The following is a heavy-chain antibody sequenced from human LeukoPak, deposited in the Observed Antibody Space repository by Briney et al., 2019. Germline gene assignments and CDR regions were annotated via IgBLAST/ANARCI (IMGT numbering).Heavy chain of an antibody. J-gene: IGHJ5*02. CDR2: ISYDGSNE. Sequence: GGSLRLSCAASGFTFSSYVMHWVRQAPGKGLEWVAIISYDGSNEYYADSVKGRFTISRDNSKNTLYLQMNSLRAADTAVYYCARHKYCSSTSCWAGFDPWGQGTLVTVSS. CDR3: ARHKYCSSTSCWAGFDP. CDR1: GFTFSSYV. V-gene: IGHV3-30*04. D-gene: IGHD2-2*01.